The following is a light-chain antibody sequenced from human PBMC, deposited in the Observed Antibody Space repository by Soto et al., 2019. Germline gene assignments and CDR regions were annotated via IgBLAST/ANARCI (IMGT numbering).Light chain of an antibody. V-gene: IGKV3-20*01. CDR1: HSVSSSY. J-gene: IGKJ1*01. CDR2: GAS. Sequence: NVLTQSPGTLSLSPGERATLSCRASHSVSSSYLAWYQQKPGQAPRLLIYGASSRATGIPDRFSGSGSGTDFTLTISRLEPEDFAVYYCQQYGSSLTWTFGQGTKVDIK. CDR3: QQYGSSLTWT.